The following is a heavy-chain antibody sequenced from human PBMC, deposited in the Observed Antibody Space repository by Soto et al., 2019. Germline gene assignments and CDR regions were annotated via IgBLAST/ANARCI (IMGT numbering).Heavy chain of an antibody. CDR2: ISAYNGNT. V-gene: IGHV1-18*01. Sequence: QVQLVQSGAEVKKPGASVKVSCKASGYTFTSYGISWVRQAPGQGLDWMGWISAYNGNTNYAQKLQGRVTMTTDTSTTTAYMEQMSLRSDETAVYYGARDLPIAACPGSYYYGMDVWGQGTMVTVSS. D-gene: IGHD6-6*01. J-gene: IGHJ6*02. CDR3: ARDLPIAACPGSYYYGMDV. CDR1: GYTFTSYG.